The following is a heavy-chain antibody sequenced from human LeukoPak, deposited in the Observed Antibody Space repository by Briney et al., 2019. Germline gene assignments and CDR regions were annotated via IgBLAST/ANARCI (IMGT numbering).Heavy chain of an antibody. J-gene: IGHJ3*02. CDR1: GGSFSGYY. CDR2: INHSGST. D-gene: IGHD3-3*01. CDR3: ARDPRFLEWLEALGAFDI. Sequence: PSETLSLTCAVFGGSFSGYYWSWIRQPPGKGLEWSGEINHSGSTNYNPSLKSRVTISVDTSKNQFSLELSSVTAADTAVYYCARDPRFLEWLEALGAFDIWGQGTMVTVSS. V-gene: IGHV4-34*01.